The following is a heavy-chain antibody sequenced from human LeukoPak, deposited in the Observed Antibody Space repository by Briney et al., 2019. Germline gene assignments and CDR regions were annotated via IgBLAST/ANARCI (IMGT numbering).Heavy chain of an antibody. Sequence: AGSLTLSCAASRFRLRSSWMSWVRQAPGKGLEWVANIKQDESEKDYVDSVKGRFTISRDNAKNSLYLQMSSLRAEDTAVYYCATYSGAHHKTFDYWGQGTLVTVSS. CDR2: IKQDESEK. CDR3: ATYSGAHHKTFDY. J-gene: IGHJ4*02. CDR1: RFRLRSSW. D-gene: IGHD1-26*01. V-gene: IGHV3-7*03.